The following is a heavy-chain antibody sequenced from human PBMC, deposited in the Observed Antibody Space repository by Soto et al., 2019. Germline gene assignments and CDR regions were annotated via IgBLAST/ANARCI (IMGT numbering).Heavy chain of an antibody. J-gene: IGHJ4*02. CDR1: GSTFSSYA. Sequence: GGSLRLSCAASGSTFSSYAMHWVRQAPGKGLEWVAVISYDGSNKYYADSVKGRFTISRDNSKNTLYQQMNSLRVEDTAVYYCAREKGYRFDYWGQGTLVTVSS. D-gene: IGHD3-16*02. CDR2: ISYDGSNK. V-gene: IGHV3-30-3*01. CDR3: AREKGYRFDY.